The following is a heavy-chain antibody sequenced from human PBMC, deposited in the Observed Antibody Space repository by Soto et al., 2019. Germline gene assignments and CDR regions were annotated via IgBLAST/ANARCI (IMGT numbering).Heavy chain of an antibody. D-gene: IGHD6-13*01. V-gene: IGHV4-4*02. CDR1: GGSISSSNW. Sequence: QVQLQESGPGLVKPSGTLSLTCAVSGGSISSSNWWSWVRQPPVKGLEWIGDIYHSGSTNYNPSLKSRFTISVDKSKNQFSLKLSSVTAADKAVYYCARDFSSSWYRAYDMDVWGRGTTVTVSS. CDR3: ARDFSSSWYRAYDMDV. J-gene: IGHJ6*02. CDR2: IYHSGST.